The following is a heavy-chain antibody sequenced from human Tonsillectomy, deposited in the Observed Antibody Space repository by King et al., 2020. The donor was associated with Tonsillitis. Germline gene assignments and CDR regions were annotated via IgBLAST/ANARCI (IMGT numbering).Heavy chain of an antibody. CDR3: ARRVAGDWYFDL. CDR2: VYQSVST. Sequence: VQLQESGPGLVKPSETLSLTCTFYVGSINRHNWSWLRQPPGNGREGSGYVYQSVSTNYNPSLRRRVTRSVDTSKNQFSLKLSSVTAADTAVYYCARRVAGDWYFDLWGRGTLVTVSS. CDR1: VGSINRHN. D-gene: IGHD2-15*01. J-gene: IGHJ2*01. V-gene: IGHV4-59*08.